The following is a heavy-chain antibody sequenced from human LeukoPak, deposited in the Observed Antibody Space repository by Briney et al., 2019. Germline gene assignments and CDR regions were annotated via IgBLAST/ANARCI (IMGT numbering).Heavy chain of an antibody. D-gene: IGHD3-22*01. CDR2: ISWNSGTI. CDR1: GFTFDDYA. V-gene: IGHV3-9*01. Sequence: PGGSLRLSCAASGFTFDDYAMHWVRQAPGKGLEWVSGISWNSGTIGYADSVKGRFTISRDNAKKSLYLQMNSLRPEDTALYLCARGGYYDNSGYPYWGQGTLVTVSS. CDR3: ARGGYYDNSGYPY. J-gene: IGHJ4*02.